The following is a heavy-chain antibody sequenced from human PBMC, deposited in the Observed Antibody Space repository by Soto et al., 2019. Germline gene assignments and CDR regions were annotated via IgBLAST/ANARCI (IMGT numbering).Heavy chain of an antibody. J-gene: IGHJ6*02. CDR2: IYYSWIT. CDR3: ARDQGFCSSTSCYVGGYYYYYYGMDV. V-gene: IGHV4-59*01. D-gene: IGHD2-2*01. Sequence: SETLSLTCTVSGGSISSYYWSWIRQPPGKGLEWIGYIYYSWITNYNPSLKSRVTISVYTSKNQFSLMLSSVTAADTAVYYCARDQGFCSSTSCYVGGYYYYYYGMDVWGQGTTVTVS. CDR1: GGSISSYY.